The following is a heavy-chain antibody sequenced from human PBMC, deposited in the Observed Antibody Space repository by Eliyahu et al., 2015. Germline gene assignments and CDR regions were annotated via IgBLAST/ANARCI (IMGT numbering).Heavy chain of an antibody. CDR2: INHSGST. D-gene: IGHD5-18*01. J-gene: IGHJ4*02. CDR3: ARRLKGYSYVVGRYDY. CDR1: GGSFSGYY. Sequence: QVQLQQWGAGLLKPSETLSLTYAVYGGSFSGYYWSWIRQPPGKGLEWIGEINHSGSTNYNPSLKSRVTISVDTSKNQFSLKLSSVTAADTAVYYCARRLKGYSYVVGRYDYWGQGTLVTVSS. V-gene: IGHV4-34*01.